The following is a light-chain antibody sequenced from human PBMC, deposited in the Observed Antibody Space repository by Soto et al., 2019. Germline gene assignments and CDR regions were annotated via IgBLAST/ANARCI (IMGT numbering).Light chain of an antibody. V-gene: IGLV2-14*01. CDR1: SSDVGGHNS. CDR3: CSFTSITTYV. CDR2: DVS. J-gene: IGLJ1*01. Sequence: QSVLTQPASVSGSPGQSITISCTGTSSDVGGHNSVSWYRQDPGKAPKLMIYDVSNRPSGVSDRFSGSKSGNTASLTISGLQIEDEADYYCCSFTSITTYVFGTGTKVTVL.